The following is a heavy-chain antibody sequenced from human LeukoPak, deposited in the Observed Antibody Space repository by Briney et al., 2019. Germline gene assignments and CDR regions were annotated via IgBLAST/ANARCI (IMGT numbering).Heavy chain of an antibody. CDR3: ARNYYDSSGASLDY. CDR1: GYSSSSGYY. CDR2: TYHSGST. J-gene: IGHJ4*02. Sequence: PSETLSLTCTVSGYSSSSGYYWGWIRQPPGKGLEWIGSTYHSGSTYYNPSLKSRVTISVDTSKNQFSLKLSSVTAADTAVYYCARNYYDSSGASLDYWGQGTLVTVSS. V-gene: IGHV4-38-2*02. D-gene: IGHD3-22*01.